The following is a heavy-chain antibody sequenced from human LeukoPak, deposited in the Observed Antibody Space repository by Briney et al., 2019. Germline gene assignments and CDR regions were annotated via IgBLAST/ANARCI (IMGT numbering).Heavy chain of an antibody. J-gene: IGHJ4*02. CDR3: AGNQYYDSLTGYHPSGFDY. CDR2: ISSSGSTI. V-gene: IGHV3-48*03. Sequence: GGSLRLSCAASGVTFSSYKMSWVRQAPGEGLEWVSYISSSGSTIYYADSVKGRFTISRDNAKNALSLKMNSLRAEATAVYYCAGNQYYDSLTGYHPSGFDYWGQGTLVTVSS. CDR1: GVTFSSYK. D-gene: IGHD3-9*01.